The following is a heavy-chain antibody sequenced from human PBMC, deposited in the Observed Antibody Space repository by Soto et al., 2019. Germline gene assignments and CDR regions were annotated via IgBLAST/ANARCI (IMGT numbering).Heavy chain of an antibody. D-gene: IGHD2-8*01. CDR1: GFTFRNYA. J-gene: IGHJ4*02. CDR2: ISSDGNNK. CDR3: ARDDGPLHY. Sequence: GGSLRLSCAASGFTFRNYAINWVRQAPGKGLEWVALISSDGNNKYYANSVKGRFTVSRDNSKNTLSLQMNSLTTEDTAVYYCARDDGPLHYWGQGSLVTVSS. V-gene: IGHV3-30-3*01.